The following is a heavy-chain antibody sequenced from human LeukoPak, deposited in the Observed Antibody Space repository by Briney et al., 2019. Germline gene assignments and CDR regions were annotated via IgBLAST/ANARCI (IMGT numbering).Heavy chain of an antibody. Sequence: PSETLSLTCTVSGYSISSGYYWGWLRQPPGKGLEWVGSIYHSGSTYYNPSLKSRVTISVDTSKNQFSLKLSSVTAADTAVYYCARIVGATGFWFGPWGQGTLVTVSS. J-gene: IGHJ5*02. V-gene: IGHV4-38-2*02. CDR1: GYSISSGYY. CDR2: IYHSGST. D-gene: IGHD1-26*01. CDR3: ARIVGATGFWFGP.